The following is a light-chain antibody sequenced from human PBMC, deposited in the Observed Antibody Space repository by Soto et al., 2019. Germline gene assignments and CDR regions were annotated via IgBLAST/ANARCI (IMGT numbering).Light chain of an antibody. Sequence: VLSQPPSVSGAPGQRITISCTGSSSNIGANYDVHWYRQVPGTAPKLLMSGDNNRPSGVADRFSGSKSGTSTSLAITRLQAEDEADYYCQSYDSSLNRVFGTGTKVTVL. V-gene: IGLV1-40*01. CDR1: SSNIGANYD. CDR2: GDN. J-gene: IGLJ1*01. CDR3: QSYDSSLNRV.